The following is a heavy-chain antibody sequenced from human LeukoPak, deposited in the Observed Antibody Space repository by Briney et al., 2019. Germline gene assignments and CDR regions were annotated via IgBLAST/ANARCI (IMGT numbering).Heavy chain of an antibody. CDR3: VRDDATDDNGFDI. D-gene: IGHD3-9*01. J-gene: IGHJ3*02. CDR1: GLPLSGFG. Sequence: GGSLRFSVAGSGLPLSGFGLNGVAQAQGRGWEWVALIIDESRQFYTPSVKGRFTISRDNSKNTLYLEMNSLRVEDTAVYYCVRDDATDDNGFDIWGQGTMVTVSS. V-gene: IGHV3-30*12. CDR2: IIDESRQ.